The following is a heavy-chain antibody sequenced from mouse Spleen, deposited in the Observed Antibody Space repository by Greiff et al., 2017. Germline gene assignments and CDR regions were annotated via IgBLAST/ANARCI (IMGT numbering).Heavy chain of an antibody. CDR3: ARRGLYYKDAWFAY. Sequence: QVQLQQPGAELVKPGASVKLSCKASGYTFTSYWMHWVKQRPGQGLEWIGMIHPGSGSTYYNEKFKSKATLTVDTSSSTAYMQLSSLTSEDSAVYYCARRGLYYKDAWFAYWGQGTLVTVSA. CDR2: IHPGSGST. V-gene: IGHV1-64*01. CDR1: GYTFTSYW. D-gene: IGHD2-1*01. J-gene: IGHJ3*01.